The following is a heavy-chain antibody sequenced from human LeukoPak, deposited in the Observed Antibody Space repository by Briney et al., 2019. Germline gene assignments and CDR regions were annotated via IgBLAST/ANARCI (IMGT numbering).Heavy chain of an antibody. D-gene: IGHD3-3*01. Sequence: ASVKVSSKGSGYTFTNYAIHWVRQAPGQSLEWLGWINPGNGDTKYSQDFQGRVTINTDTSAATAYVELNSLTSEDTAVYYCARGVRAIFGVVIFYYGMDVWGQGTTVTVSS. CDR3: ARGVRAIFGVVIFYYGMDV. J-gene: IGHJ6*02. V-gene: IGHV1-3*01. CDR1: GYTFTNYA. CDR2: INPGNGDT.